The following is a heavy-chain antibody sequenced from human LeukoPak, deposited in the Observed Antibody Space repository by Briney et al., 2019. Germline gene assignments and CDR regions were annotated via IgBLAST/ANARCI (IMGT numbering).Heavy chain of an antibody. V-gene: IGHV4-59*12. CDR1: GGSISSYY. CDR3: AAVPESYYTVYYFNY. D-gene: IGHD3-10*01. Sequence: SETLSLTCTVSGGSISSYYWSWIRQPPGKGLEWIGHIYYSGSTNYNPSLKSRVSISIDTSKNQFSLKLRSVTAADTAVYYCAAVPESYYTVYYFNYWGQGTLVTVSS. J-gene: IGHJ4*02. CDR2: IYYSGST.